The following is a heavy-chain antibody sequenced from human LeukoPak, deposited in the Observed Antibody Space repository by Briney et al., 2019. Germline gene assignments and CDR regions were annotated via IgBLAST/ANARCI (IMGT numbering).Heavy chain of an antibody. J-gene: IGHJ4*02. CDR1: GFTFSSYA. V-gene: IGHV3-23*01. Sequence: GGSLRLSCAASGFTFSSYAMSWVRQAPGKGLEWVSAISGSGGSTYYADSVKGRFTISRDNSKNTLYLRMNSLRAEDTAVYYCAKATGYYDYFDYWGQGTLVTVSS. CDR3: AKATGYYDYFDY. CDR2: ISGSGGST. D-gene: IGHD3-9*01.